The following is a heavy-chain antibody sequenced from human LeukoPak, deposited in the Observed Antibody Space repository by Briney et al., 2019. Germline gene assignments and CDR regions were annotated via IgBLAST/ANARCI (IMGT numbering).Heavy chain of an antibody. J-gene: IGHJ5*02. Sequence: GGSLRLSCAASGFAFDTYSMTWVRQAPGKGLEWVSSISSWSSFIYSAASVTGRFTISRDNAKNSLYLQMNSLRAEDTAVYYCARAGSTNSWFDPWGQGTLVIVSS. V-gene: IGHV3-21*01. D-gene: IGHD2-2*01. CDR1: GFAFDTYS. CDR2: ISSWSSFI. CDR3: ARAGSTNSWFDP.